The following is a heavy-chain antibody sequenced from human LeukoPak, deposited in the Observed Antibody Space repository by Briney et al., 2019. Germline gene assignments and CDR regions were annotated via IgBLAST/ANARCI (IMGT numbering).Heavy chain of an antibody. CDR2: IFSDDTT. CDR3: TRDNPRDPYSYFDY. D-gene: IGHD5-24*01. J-gene: IGHJ4*02. Sequence: GGSLRLSCAVSGLTVNTNDLTWVRQAPEKGLEWVSTIFSDDTTSYSDSVKGRFTISRDNSKNTLHLQMNGLRAEDSAVYYCTRDNPRDPYSYFDYWGQGILVTVSS. CDR1: GLTVNTND. V-gene: IGHV3-53*01.